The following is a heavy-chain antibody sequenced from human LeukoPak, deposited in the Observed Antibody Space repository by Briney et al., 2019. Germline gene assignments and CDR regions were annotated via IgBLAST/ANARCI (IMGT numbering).Heavy chain of an antibody. J-gene: IGHJ4*02. D-gene: IGHD3-9*01. Sequence: PGGSLRLSCAASGFTFSSYAMSWLRQAPGKGLELVSAISGSGGSTYYADSVKGRFTISRDNSKNTLYLQMNSLRGEDTAVYYCAKEYDILTGHPSWGQGTLVTVSS. CDR1: GFTFSSYA. V-gene: IGHV3-23*01. CDR3: AKEYDILTGHPS. CDR2: ISGSGGST.